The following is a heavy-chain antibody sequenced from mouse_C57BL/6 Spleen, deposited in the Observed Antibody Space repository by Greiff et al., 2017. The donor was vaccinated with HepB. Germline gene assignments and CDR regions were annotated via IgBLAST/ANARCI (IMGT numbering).Heavy chain of an antibody. V-gene: IGHV1-15*01. CDR1: GYTFTEYE. D-gene: IGHD1-1*01. CDR3: TREYYGSYFDY. J-gene: IGHJ2*01. CDR2: IDPETGGT. Sequence: VQGVESGAELVRPGASVTLSCKASGYTFTEYEMHWVKQTPVHGLEWIGAIDPETGGTAYNQKFKGKAILTADKSSSTAYMELRSLTSEDSAVYYCTREYYGSYFDYWGQGTTLTVSS.